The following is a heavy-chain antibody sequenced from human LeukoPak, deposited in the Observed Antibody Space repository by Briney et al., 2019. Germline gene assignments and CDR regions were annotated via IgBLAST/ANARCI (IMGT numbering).Heavy chain of an antibody. J-gene: IGHJ4*02. D-gene: IGHD6-19*01. CDR1: GYTFTSYY. CDR2: INPSGGST. V-gene: IGHV1-46*01. CDR3: ARAAGGSGWGKVFDY. Sequence: ASVKVSCKASGYTFTSYYMHWVRQAPGQGLEWMGIINPSGGSTSYAQKFQGRVTVTRDMSTSTAYMELSRLRSDDTAVYYCARAAGGSGWGKVFDYWGQGTLVTVSS.